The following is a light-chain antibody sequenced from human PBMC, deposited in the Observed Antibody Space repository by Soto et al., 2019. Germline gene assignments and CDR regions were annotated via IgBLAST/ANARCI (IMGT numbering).Light chain of an antibody. Sequence: QPVLTQPASVSGSPGQSITISCTGTSSDVGGYNYVSWYQQHPGKAPKVMIYDVSNRPSGVSNRFSGSKSGNTASLTISGLQAEDEADYYCSSYTSSSTWVFGGGTQLTVL. CDR1: SSDVGGYNY. CDR3: SSYTSSSTWV. J-gene: IGLJ3*02. CDR2: DVS. V-gene: IGLV2-14*01.